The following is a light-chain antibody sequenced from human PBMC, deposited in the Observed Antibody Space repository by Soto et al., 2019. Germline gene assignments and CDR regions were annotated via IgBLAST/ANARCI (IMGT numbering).Light chain of an antibody. CDR2: EVS. V-gene: IGLV2-14*01. J-gene: IGLJ1*01. Sequence: QSALTRPASVSGSPGQSITISCTGTSGDVGVYKFVSWYQQHPGKAPKLIIYEVSNRPSGVSSRFSGSMSGSTASLTISGLQAEDEADYYCGSYTGTIYVFGTGTKVTVL. CDR3: GSYTGTIYV. CDR1: SGDVGVYKF.